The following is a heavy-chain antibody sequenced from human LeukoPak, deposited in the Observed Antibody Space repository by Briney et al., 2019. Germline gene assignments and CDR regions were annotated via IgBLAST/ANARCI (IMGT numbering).Heavy chain of an antibody. CDR3: ATSNYDGPGKRGQFEY. Sequence: NPSETLSLTCTVPGGSIGTYYWSRIRQPPGKGPEWIGYIHYSGSTNYNPSLKSRVTISVDTSKKQFSLRLSSVTAADTAVYYCATSNYDGPGKRGQFEYWGQGTLVTVSS. J-gene: IGHJ4*02. V-gene: IGHV4-59*01. D-gene: IGHD3-10*01. CDR2: IHYSGST. CDR1: GGSIGTYY.